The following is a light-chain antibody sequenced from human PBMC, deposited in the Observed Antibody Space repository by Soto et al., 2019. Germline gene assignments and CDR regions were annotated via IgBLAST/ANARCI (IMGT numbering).Light chain of an antibody. V-gene: IGLV7-43*01. CDR1: TGAITSGHY. J-gene: IGLJ1*01. CDR2: STS. Sequence: QAVVTQEPSLTVSPGGTVTLTCASSTGAITSGHYPNWFQQKPGQAPTALIYSTSNKHSWTPARFSGSLLGGKAALTLSGVQPEDEAEYYCLLYLGGAHVFGTGTKVTVL. CDR3: LLYLGGAHV.